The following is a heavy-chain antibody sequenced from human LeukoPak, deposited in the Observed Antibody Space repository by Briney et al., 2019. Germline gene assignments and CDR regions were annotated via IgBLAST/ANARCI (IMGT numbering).Heavy chain of an antibody. CDR3: ARGDSSWEKIDY. Sequence: GASVKVSCKASGYTFTSYYMHWVRQAPGQGLEWMGIINPSGGSTSYAQKFQGRVTMTRDMSTSTVYMALSSLRSEDTAVYYCARGDSSWEKIDYWGQGTLVTVSS. CDR1: GYTFTSYY. V-gene: IGHV1-46*01. J-gene: IGHJ4*02. CDR2: INPSGGST. D-gene: IGHD6-13*01.